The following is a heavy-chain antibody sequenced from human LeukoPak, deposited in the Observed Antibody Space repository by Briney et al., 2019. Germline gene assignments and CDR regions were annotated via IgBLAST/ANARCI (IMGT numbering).Heavy chain of an antibody. V-gene: IGHV3-66*02. CDR2: IYSGGST. Sequence: PGGSLRLSCAASGFSVSSNYMSWVRQAPGKGLEWVSVIYSGGSTYYADSVKGRFTISRDNSKNTLYLQMNSLRTEDTAVYYCARDFYFDWFSQFDYWGQGILVTVSS. D-gene: IGHD3-9*01. CDR3: ARDFYFDWFSQFDY. CDR1: GFSVSSNY. J-gene: IGHJ4*02.